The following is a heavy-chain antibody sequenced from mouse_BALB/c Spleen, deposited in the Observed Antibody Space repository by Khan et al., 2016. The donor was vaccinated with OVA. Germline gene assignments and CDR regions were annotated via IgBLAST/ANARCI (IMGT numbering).Heavy chain of an antibody. D-gene: IGHD2-14*01. Sequence: QIQLVQSGPELKKPGETVKISCKASGFTFTNYGMNWVKQAPGKGLKWMGWINTYTGEPTYADDFKGRFAFSLETSASTAYLQINNLKNEDMATXFSARTYYRYDRYFDVWGAGTTVTVSS. CDR1: GFTFTNYG. CDR3: ARTYYRYDRYFDV. V-gene: IGHV9-1*02. J-gene: IGHJ1*01. CDR2: INTYTGEP.